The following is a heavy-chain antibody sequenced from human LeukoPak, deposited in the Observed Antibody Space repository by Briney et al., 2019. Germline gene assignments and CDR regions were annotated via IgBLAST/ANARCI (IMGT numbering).Heavy chain of an antibody. D-gene: IGHD6-19*01. Sequence: GESLKIFCKGSGYSLTKHWIAWVRQMPGKGLKWMGIIFPGDSDTRYSPSFQGQVTISADKSISTAYLQWSSLKASDTAMYYCTRGSGSYAHWGQGTLVTVSS. CDR1: GYSLTKHW. CDR3: TRGSGSYAH. CDR2: IFPGDSDT. J-gene: IGHJ1*01. V-gene: IGHV5-51*01.